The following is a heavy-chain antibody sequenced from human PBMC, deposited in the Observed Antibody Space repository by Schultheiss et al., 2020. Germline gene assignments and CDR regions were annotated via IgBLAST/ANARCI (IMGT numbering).Heavy chain of an antibody. D-gene: IGHD3-22*01. CDR3: ARRGDYYDSSGFPSNAFDI. CDR2: IYYSGST. V-gene: IGHV4-31*01. J-gene: IGHJ3*02. CDR1: GGSISSGGYY. Sequence: TLSLTCTVSGGSISSGGYYWSWIRQHPGKGLEWIGYIYYSGSTYYNPSLKSLVTISVDTSKNQFSLKLSSVTAADTAVYYCARRGDYYDSSGFPSNAFDIWGQGTLVTVSS.